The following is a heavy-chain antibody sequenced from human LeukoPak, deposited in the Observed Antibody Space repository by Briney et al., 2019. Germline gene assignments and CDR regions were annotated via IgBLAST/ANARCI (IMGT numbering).Heavy chain of an antibody. CDR2: INHSGST. V-gene: IGHV4-34*01. D-gene: IGHD1-1*01. CDR1: GGSFSGYY. CDR3: ARKQHLEPSYYYYYYMDV. Sequence: SETLSLTCAVYGGSFSGYYWSWIRQPPGKGLEWIGEINHSGSTNYNPSLKSRVTISVDTSKNQFSLKLRSVTAADTAVYYCARKQHLEPSYYYYYYMDVWGRGTTVTVSS. J-gene: IGHJ6*03.